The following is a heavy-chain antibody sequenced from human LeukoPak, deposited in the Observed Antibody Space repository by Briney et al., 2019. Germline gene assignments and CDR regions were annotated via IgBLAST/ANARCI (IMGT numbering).Heavy chain of an antibody. CDR1: GYTFTGYY. V-gene: IGHV1-46*01. CDR3: ARVILRPGGNSINAFDI. Sequence: ASVKVSCKASGYTFTGYYMHWVRQAPGQGLEWMGIINPSGGSTSYAQKFQGRVTMTRDMSTSTVYMELSSLRSEDTAVYYCARVILRPGGNSINAFDIWGQGTMVTVSS. J-gene: IGHJ3*02. D-gene: IGHD4-23*01. CDR2: INPSGGST.